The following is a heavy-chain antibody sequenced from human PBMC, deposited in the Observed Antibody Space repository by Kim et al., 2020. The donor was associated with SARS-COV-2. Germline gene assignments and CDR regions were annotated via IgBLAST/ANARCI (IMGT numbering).Heavy chain of an antibody. V-gene: IGHV5-51*01. Sequence: GESLKISCKGSGYSFTSYWIGWVRQMPGKGLEWMGIIYPGDSDTRYSPSFQAQVTISADKSISTAYLQWSSLKASDTAMYYCARLSSGYHYYYYYYMDVWGKGTTVTFSS. CDR3: ARLSSGYHYYYYYYMDV. J-gene: IGHJ6*03. CDR2: IYPGDSDT. D-gene: IGHD5-12*01. CDR1: GYSFTSYW.